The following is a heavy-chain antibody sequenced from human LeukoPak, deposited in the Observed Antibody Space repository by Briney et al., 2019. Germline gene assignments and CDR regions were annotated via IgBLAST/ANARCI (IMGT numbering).Heavy chain of an antibody. J-gene: IGHJ4*02. CDR1: GGSISSYY. Sequence: SETLSLTCTVSGGSISSYYWSWIRQPPGKGLEWIGYIYYSGSTNYNPSLKSRVTISVDTSKNQFSLKLSSVTAADTAVYYCARRPIAAAGYFDYWGQGTLVTVSS. V-gene: IGHV4-59*12. CDR2: IYYSGST. CDR3: ARRPIAAAGYFDY. D-gene: IGHD6-13*01.